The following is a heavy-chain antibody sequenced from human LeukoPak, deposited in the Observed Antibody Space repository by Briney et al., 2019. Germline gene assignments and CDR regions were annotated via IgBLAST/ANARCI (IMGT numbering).Heavy chain of an antibody. D-gene: IGHD1-1*01. Sequence: QPGGSLRLSCAGSGFTFSDFWMTWVRQTPGKGLEWVANIKEDGTEKNLVDSVKGRFTISRDNTKNLLYLEMNGLRGDDTAIYYCVRESRPGGAMGLYHNLDYWGQGTLVAVSS. V-gene: IGHV3-7*01. CDR3: VRESRPGGAMGLYHNLDY. CDR1: GFTFSDFW. J-gene: IGHJ4*02. CDR2: IKEDGTEK.